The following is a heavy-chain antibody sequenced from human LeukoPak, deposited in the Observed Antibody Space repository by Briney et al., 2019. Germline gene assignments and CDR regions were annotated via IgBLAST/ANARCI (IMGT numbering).Heavy chain of an antibody. Sequence: PGGSPRLSCAASGFTFTRHGMHWVRQAPGKGLEWVAFIRYDGSNKYYADSVKGRFTISRDNSKNTLYLQMNSLRAEDTAVYYCANHAGDYPTHCDYWGQGTLVTVYS. D-gene: IGHD4-17*01. CDR2: IRYDGSNK. J-gene: IGHJ4*02. V-gene: IGHV3-30*02. CDR1: GFTFTRHG. CDR3: ANHAGDYPTHCDY.